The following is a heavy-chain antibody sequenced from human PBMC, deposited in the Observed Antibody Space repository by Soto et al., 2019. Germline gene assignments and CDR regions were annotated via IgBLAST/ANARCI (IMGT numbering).Heavy chain of an antibody. CDR3: ARDGYPSIAAHHYGMDV. CDR2: ISAHNGIT. D-gene: IGHD6-6*01. CDR1: VYTFTSYG. Sequence: ASVKVSCKASVYTFTSYGISWVRQAPGQGLEWMGWISAHNGITKYAQKFQDRVTLTTDTSTSTAFMELRSLRSDDTAVYYCARDGYPSIAAHHYGMDVWGQGTTVTVSS. J-gene: IGHJ6*02. V-gene: IGHV1-18*01.